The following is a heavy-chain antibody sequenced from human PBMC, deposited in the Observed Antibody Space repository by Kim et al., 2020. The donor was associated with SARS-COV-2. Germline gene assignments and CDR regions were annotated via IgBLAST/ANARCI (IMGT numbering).Heavy chain of an antibody. D-gene: IGHD4-17*01. CDR3: VTLYGDLNYYYYYGMDV. Sequence: ASVKVSCKASGYIFTSYGMNWVRQGPGQGLEWMGWINTNTGNPTYAQGFTGRFVFSLDTSVSTAYLQISSLKAEDTAVYYCVTLYGDLNYYYYYGMDVWGQGTTVTVSS. J-gene: IGHJ6*02. V-gene: IGHV7-4-1*02. CDR2: INTNTGNP. CDR1: GYIFTSYG.